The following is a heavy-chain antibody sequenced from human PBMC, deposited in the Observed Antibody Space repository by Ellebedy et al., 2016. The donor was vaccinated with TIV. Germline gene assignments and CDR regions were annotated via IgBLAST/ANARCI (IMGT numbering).Heavy chain of an antibody. V-gene: IGHV3-53*01. Sequence: GESLKISCAASGFIVSSNYMNWVRQAPGKGLEWVSSITESGGNTYYADSVKGRFTMSRDNAKNTLYLQMNSLRAEDTAVYYCARVEVGRSGPSYGMDVWGQGTSVTVSS. J-gene: IGHJ6*02. CDR1: GFIVSSNY. D-gene: IGHD6-19*01. CDR2: ITESGGNT. CDR3: ARVEVGRSGPSYGMDV.